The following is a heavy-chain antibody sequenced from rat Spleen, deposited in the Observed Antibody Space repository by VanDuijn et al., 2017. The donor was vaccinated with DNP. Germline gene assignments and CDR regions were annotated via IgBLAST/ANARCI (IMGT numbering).Heavy chain of an antibody. CDR2: ISHAGGNT. V-gene: IGHV5-31*01. Sequence: EVQLVESGGGLVQPGRSLKLSCVASGFTFSSYWMFWVRQAPGKGLEWVASISHAGGNTYYPDSVKGRFTISRDNAKSSLYLQMDSLRSEDTATYYCTRDPIDVWGQGTSVTVSS. CDR3: TRDPIDV. J-gene: IGHJ4*01. CDR1: GFTFSSYW.